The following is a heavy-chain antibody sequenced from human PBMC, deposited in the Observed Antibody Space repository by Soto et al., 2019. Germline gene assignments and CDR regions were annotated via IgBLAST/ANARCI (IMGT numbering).Heavy chain of an antibody. D-gene: IGHD1-26*01. Sequence: ETLSLTCTVSGGSIRTYYWSWIRQSPGKGLEWIAYVYYSGNTYYNPSLKSRATISVDTSKNQFSLRLSSVTAGDTAVYYCASLGGSYYRFDYWGQGTPVTVSS. J-gene: IGHJ4*02. CDR1: GGSIRTYY. V-gene: IGHV4-59*01. CDR3: ASLGGSYYRFDY. CDR2: VYYSGNT.